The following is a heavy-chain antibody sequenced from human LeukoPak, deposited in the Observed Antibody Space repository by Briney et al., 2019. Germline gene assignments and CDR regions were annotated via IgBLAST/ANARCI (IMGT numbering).Heavy chain of an antibody. CDR1: GFTFSSYW. D-gene: IGHD5-18*01. CDR3: ARDFSGVTGYTYGRGIDS. CDR2: IKQDGKGK. Sequence: GGSLRLSCAASGFTFSSYWMSWVRQAPGKGLEWVANIKQDGKGKCYLDSVKGRFTISRDNAKKSLYLQMNSLRAEDTAVYYCARDFSGVTGYTYGRGIDSWGQGTLVTVSS. V-gene: IGHV3-7*01. J-gene: IGHJ4*02.